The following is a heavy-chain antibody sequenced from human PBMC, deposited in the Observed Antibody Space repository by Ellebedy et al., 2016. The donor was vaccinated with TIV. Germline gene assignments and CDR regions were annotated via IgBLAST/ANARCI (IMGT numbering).Heavy chain of an antibody. J-gene: IGHJ4*02. CDR2: ISGADNRA. CDR1: GFTFSDYY. V-gene: IGHV3-23*01. D-gene: IGHD5-18*01. CDR3: ANSRGSSYGYWHY. Sequence: GESLKISCAASGFTFSDYYMSWIRQAPGKGLEWVSSISGADNRAYYAGSVKGRFIISRDKAKNTVHLQINSLRAEDTAVYYCANSRGSSYGYWHYWGQGTLVTVSS.